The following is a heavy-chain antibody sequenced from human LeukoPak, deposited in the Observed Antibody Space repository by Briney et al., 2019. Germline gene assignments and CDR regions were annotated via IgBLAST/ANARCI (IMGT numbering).Heavy chain of an antibody. D-gene: IGHD3-16*01. J-gene: IGHJ4*02. V-gene: IGHV4-59*01. Sequence: PSDTLSRTVTDSGDSISGSYWSSIRQPPGNGLEWIGYVYHTGHTHYSPSLKSRVTVSLDTSRNQVSLILSSVTAADTAVYYCARHRFGHLFDYWGQGTLVFVSS. CDR1: GDSISGSY. CDR2: VYHTGHT. CDR3: ARHRFGHLFDY.